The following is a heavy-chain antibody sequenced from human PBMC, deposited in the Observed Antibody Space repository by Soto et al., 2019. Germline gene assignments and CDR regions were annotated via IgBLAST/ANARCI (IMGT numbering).Heavy chain of an antibody. D-gene: IGHD3-16*01. CDR1: GGSISSGGYY. V-gene: IGHV4-31*03. Sequence: QVQLQESGPGLVKPSQTLSLTCTVSGGSISSGGYYWSWIRQHPGKGLEWSGYIYYSGSTYYNPSLKCRVTIYVDTSKNHFSVKLSSVTAADTTVYYCARDRNMIIDYWGQGTLVTVSS. CDR3: ARDRNMIIDY. J-gene: IGHJ4*02. CDR2: IYYSGST.